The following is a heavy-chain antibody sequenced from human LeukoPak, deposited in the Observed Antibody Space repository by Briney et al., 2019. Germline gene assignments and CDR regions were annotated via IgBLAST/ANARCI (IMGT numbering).Heavy chain of an antibody. J-gene: IGHJ5*02. Sequence: SETLSLTCAVYGGSFSGYYWSWIRQPPGKGLEWIGEINHSGSTNYNPSLKSRVTISVDTSKNQFSLKLSSVTAADTAVYYCARDATYPPKGFDPWGQGTLVTVSS. CDR1: GGSFSGYY. CDR2: INHSGST. CDR3: ARDATYPPKGFDP. V-gene: IGHV4-34*01.